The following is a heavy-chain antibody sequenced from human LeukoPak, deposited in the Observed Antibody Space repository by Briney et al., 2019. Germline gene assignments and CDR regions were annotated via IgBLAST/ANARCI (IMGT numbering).Heavy chain of an antibody. V-gene: IGHV3-7*01. Sequence: GGSLRLSCAASGFTFSSYWMSWVRQAPGKGLEWAANIKQDGSEKYYVDSVKGRFTISRDNAKNSLYLQMNSLRAEDTAVYYCARDRLGYCSGGSCYLYYYGMDVWGQGTTVTVSS. CDR1: GFTFSSYW. J-gene: IGHJ6*02. CDR2: IKQDGSEK. D-gene: IGHD2-15*01. CDR3: ARDRLGYCSGGSCYLYYYGMDV.